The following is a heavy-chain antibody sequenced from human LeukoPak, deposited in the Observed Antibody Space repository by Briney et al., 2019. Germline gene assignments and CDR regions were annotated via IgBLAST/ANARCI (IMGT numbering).Heavy chain of an antibody. V-gene: IGHV4-30-4*01. Sequence: LSLTCTVSGGSISSGDYYWSWIRQPPGKGLEWIGYIYYSGSTYYNPSLKSRVTISVDTSKNQFSLKLSSVTAADTAVYYCASFDRVSHCSGGSCYLGYEYFDYWGQGTLVTVSS. CDR2: IYYSGST. CDR1: GGSISSGDYY. D-gene: IGHD2-15*01. CDR3: ASFDRVSHCSGGSCYLGYEYFDY. J-gene: IGHJ4*02.